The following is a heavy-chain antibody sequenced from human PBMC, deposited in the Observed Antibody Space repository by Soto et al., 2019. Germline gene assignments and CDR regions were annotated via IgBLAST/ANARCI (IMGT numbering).Heavy chain of an antibody. CDR2: IRETGNT. Sequence: GGSLILSCAASGFTFSNYAMSWIRQAPGKGLEWVSTIRETGNTYYADSVRGRFATSRDNSENTLYLQMSSLRAEDTAVYYCAKQQMGVIRALDYWGQGTLVTVSS. CDR1: GFTFSNYA. V-gene: IGHV3-23*01. CDR3: AKQQMGVIRALDY. D-gene: IGHD1-26*01. J-gene: IGHJ4*02.